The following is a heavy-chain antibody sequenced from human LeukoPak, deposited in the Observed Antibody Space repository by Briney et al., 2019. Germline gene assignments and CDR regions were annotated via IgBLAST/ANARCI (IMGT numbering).Heavy chain of an antibody. J-gene: IGHJ6*03. V-gene: IGHV4-39*07. Sequence: SGTLSLTCTVSGGSISSSNYYWGWIRLPPGKGLEWIATIYYRGNTYYNPSLKSRVTISVDTSKNQFSLKLTSVTAADTAVYYCARGYFDFVVVAAIYYYYYMDVWGKGTTVTVSS. CDR3: ARGYFDFVVVAAIYYYYYMDV. D-gene: IGHD2-15*01. CDR1: GGSISSSNYY. CDR2: IYYRGNT.